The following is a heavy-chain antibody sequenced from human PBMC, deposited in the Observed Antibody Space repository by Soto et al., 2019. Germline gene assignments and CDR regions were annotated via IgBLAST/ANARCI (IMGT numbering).Heavy chain of an antibody. J-gene: IGHJ6*02. D-gene: IGHD6-13*01. Sequence: EVQLVESGGGLVQPGGSLRLSCVDSGFTFSSYWMSWVRQAPVKGLEWVGNIKQDGSEENYVDSVKGRFTISRDNAKNSMYLQMSRRRVEDTAVYYCARIAASGRGWDVWGQGTTVVVS. CDR2: IKQDGSEE. CDR1: GFTFSSYW. CDR3: ARIAASGRGWDV. V-gene: IGHV3-7*01.